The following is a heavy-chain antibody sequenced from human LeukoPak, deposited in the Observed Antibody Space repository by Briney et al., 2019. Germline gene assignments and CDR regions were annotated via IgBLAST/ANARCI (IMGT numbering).Heavy chain of an antibody. Sequence: PSETLSLTCTVSGDSISNTNYYWGWIRQPPGKGLEWIGSISYTGSTSYNPSLKSRVTISVDTSKNQFSLKLSSVTAADTAVYYCARNIAVAGRGDYMDVWGKGTTVTISS. D-gene: IGHD6-19*01. CDR3: ARNIAVAGRGDYMDV. J-gene: IGHJ6*03. V-gene: IGHV4-39*01. CDR1: GDSISNTNYY. CDR2: ISYTGST.